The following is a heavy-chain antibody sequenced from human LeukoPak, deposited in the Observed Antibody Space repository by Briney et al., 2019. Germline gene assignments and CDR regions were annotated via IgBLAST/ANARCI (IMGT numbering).Heavy chain of an antibody. J-gene: IGHJ4*02. CDR3: AKDDFTGLAAARPYY. D-gene: IGHD6-6*01. Sequence: GGSLRLSCAASGFTFSNSWMTWVRQAPGKGLEWVATIKEDGSEKYYVDSVKGRVTISRDNAKNSLFMQMNSLRVEDTAVYYCAKDDFTGLAAARPYYWGQGTLVTVSS. V-gene: IGHV3-7*01. CDR2: IKEDGSEK. CDR1: GFTFSNSW.